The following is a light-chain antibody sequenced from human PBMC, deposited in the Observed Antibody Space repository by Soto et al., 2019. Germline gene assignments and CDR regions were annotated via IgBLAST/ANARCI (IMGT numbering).Light chain of an antibody. Sequence: EVVLTQSPATLSLSPVDRATLSCMASQSIRTSLSWYQQKPGQAPRLVIFDASTRATGIPPRFSGSGSGTDFTLIISGLEPEDFAVYYCQHRAIWPVSFGQGTRLEIK. J-gene: IGKJ5*01. CDR3: QHRAIWPVS. CDR1: QSIRTS. V-gene: IGKV3-11*01. CDR2: DAS.